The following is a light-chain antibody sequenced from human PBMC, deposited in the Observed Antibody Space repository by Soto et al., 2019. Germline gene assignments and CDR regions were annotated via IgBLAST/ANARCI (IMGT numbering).Light chain of an antibody. V-gene: IGLV2-8*01. CDR2: EVN. CDR1: SSDVGGYNY. CDR3: SSYAGRSVYVV. J-gene: IGLJ2*01. Sequence: QSVLTQPPSASGSPGQSVTISCTGTSSDVGGYNYVSWYQQHPGKAPKLIISEVNKRPSGVPDRFSGSKSGSTASLTVSGLQAEEEADYYCSSYAGRSVYVVFGGGTKLTVL.